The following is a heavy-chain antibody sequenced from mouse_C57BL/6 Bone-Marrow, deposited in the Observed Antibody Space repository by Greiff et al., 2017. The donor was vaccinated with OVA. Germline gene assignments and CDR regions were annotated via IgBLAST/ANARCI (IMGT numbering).Heavy chain of an antibody. V-gene: IGHV1-69*01. D-gene: IGHD1-1*01. CDR3: AREGAYYGSSGFAY. CDR2: IDPSDSYT. Sequence: QVQLQQPGAELVMPGASVKLSCKASGSTFTSYWMHWVKQRPGQGLEWIGEIDPSDSYTNYNQKFKGKSTLTVDKSSSTAYMQLSSLTSEDSAVYYCAREGAYYGSSGFAYWGQGTLVTVSA. J-gene: IGHJ3*01. CDR1: GSTFTSYW.